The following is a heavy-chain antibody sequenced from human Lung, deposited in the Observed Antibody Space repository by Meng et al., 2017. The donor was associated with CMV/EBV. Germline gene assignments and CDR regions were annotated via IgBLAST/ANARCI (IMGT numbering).Heavy chain of an antibody. V-gene: IGHV4-34*01. Sequence: GSLRLSCAVYGGSFSGYYWSWIRQPPGKGLEWIGEINHSGSTNYNPSLKSRVTISVDTSKNQFSLKLSSVTAADTAVYYCASASSGWYNNWFEPWAQGTXVTVSS. CDR2: INHSGST. CDR3: ASASSGWYNNWFEP. J-gene: IGHJ5*02. D-gene: IGHD6-19*01. CDR1: GGSFSGYY.